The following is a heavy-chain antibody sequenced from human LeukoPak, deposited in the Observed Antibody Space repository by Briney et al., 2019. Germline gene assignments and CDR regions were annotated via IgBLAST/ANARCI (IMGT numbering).Heavy chain of an antibody. Sequence: PSGTLSLTCAVSGGSISNSNWWSWVRQPPGKGLEWIGEIYHSGSTNYNPSLKSRVTISVDTSKNQVSLKLSSVTAADTAVYFCARHHDSSGLYGPFDYWGQGTLVTVSS. V-gene: IGHV4-4*02. CDR1: GGSISNSNW. J-gene: IGHJ4*02. D-gene: IGHD3-22*01. CDR2: IYHSGST. CDR3: ARHHDSSGLYGPFDY.